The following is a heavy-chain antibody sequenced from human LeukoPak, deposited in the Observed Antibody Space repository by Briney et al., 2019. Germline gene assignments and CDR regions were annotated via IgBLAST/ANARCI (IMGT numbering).Heavy chain of an antibody. Sequence: SETLSLTCTVSGGSISSGGYYWSWIRQHPGKGLEWIGYIYYSGSTYYNASLKSRVTISVDTSKNQFSLKLSSVTAADTAVYYCARTGPYCSGGSCYNNWFDPWGQGTLVTVSS. CDR1: GGSISSGGYY. D-gene: IGHD2-15*01. J-gene: IGHJ5*02. CDR3: ARTGPYCSGGSCYNNWFDP. V-gene: IGHV4-31*03. CDR2: IYYSGST.